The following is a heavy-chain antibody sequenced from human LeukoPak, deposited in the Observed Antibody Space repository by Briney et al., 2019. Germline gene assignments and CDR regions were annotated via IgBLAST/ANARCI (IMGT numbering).Heavy chain of an antibody. CDR2: ISSSSSYI. V-gene: IGHV3-21*01. J-gene: IGHJ4*02. CDR3: ARDPSYVWGSYPPDY. D-gene: IGHD3-16*02. CDR1: GFTFSSYS. Sequence: GGSLRLSCAASGFTFSSYSMNWVRQAPGKGLEWVSSISSSSSYIYYADSVKGRFTISRDNAKNSLYLQMNSLRAEDTAVYYCARDPSYVWGSYPPDYWGQGTLVTVSS.